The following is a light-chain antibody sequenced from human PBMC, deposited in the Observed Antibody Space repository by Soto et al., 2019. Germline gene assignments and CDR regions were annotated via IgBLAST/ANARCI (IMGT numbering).Light chain of an antibody. CDR3: CSYAGSSTAV. CDR2: EVS. Sequence: QSALTQPASVSGSPGQSITISCTGTSSDVGSYNLVSWYQQHTGKAPKLMIYEVSKRPSGVSNRFSGSKSGNTASLTISGLQAEDEADYYCCSYAGSSTAVFGGGTQLTVL. CDR1: SSDVGSYNL. V-gene: IGLV2-23*02. J-gene: IGLJ7*01.